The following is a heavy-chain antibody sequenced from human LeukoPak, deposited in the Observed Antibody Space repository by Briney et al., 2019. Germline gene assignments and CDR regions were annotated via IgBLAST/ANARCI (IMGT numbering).Heavy chain of an antibody. Sequence: ASVKVSCKVSGYTLTELSMHWVRQAPGKGLEWMGGFDPEDGETIYAQKFQGRVTMTEDTSTDTAYMELSSLRSEDTAVYYCATYYGSGRNYFDYWGQVTLVTVSS. CDR2: FDPEDGET. J-gene: IGHJ4*02. CDR3: ATYYGSGRNYFDY. CDR1: GYTLTELS. D-gene: IGHD3-10*01. V-gene: IGHV1-24*01.